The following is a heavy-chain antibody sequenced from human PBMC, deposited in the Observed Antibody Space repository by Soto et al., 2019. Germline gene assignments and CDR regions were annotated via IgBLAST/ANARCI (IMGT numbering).Heavy chain of an antibody. J-gene: IGHJ4*02. CDR1: GFSFGDSY. CDR3: AKTRVADSGYYFDH. D-gene: IGHD3-10*01. CDR2: ISGGSSYT. Sequence: GGSLRLPCAASGFSFGDSYMSWIRQSAGKGLEWLSYISGGSSYTKYAESVKGRFTISRDNARRSLFLQVNGLRADDTAIYYCAKTRVADSGYYFDHWGQGTMVTVSS. V-gene: IGHV3-11*03.